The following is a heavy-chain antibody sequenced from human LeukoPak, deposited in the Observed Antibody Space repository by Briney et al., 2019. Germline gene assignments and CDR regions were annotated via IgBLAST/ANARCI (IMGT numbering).Heavy chain of an antibody. CDR3: ARRSQFRGIFEY. Sequence: SETLSLTCTVSGGSIDTRSYYWGWIRQPPGKGLEWIGNIYFNGSTHYNSSLKSPLTISVDTSKNQFSLKLSSMTAADTAVYYCARRSQFRGIFEYWGQGALVTVSS. CDR1: GGSIDTRSYY. V-gene: IGHV4-39*01. D-gene: IGHD2-21*01. J-gene: IGHJ4*02. CDR2: IYFNGST.